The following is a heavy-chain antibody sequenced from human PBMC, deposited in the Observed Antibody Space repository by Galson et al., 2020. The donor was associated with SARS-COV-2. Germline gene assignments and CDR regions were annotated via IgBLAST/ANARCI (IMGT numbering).Heavy chain of an antibody. CDR1: GGSISSGSYY. V-gene: IGHV4-61*02. Sequence: SETLSLTCTVSGGSISSGSYYWSWIRQPAGKGLEWIGRIYTSGSTNYNPSLKSRVTISVDTSKNQFSLKLSSVTAADTAVYYCARGGIAAAGYYYYGMDVWGQGTTVTVSS. CDR2: IYTSGST. CDR3: ARGGIAAAGYYYYGMDV. D-gene: IGHD6-13*01. J-gene: IGHJ6*02.